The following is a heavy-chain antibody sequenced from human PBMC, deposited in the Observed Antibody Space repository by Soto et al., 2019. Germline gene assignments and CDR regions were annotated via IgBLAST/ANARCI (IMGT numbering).Heavy chain of an antibody. V-gene: IGHV1-8*01. J-gene: IGHJ4*02. CDR3: ARGGYDFWSSYLTYYFDY. Sequence: QVPLVQSGAEVKKPGASVKVSCKASGYTFTSYDINWVRQATGQGLEWMGWMNPNSGNTGYAQKFQGRVTMTRNTSISTAYMELSSLRSEDTAVYYCARGGYDFWSSYLTYYFDYWGQGTLVTVSS. CDR2: MNPNSGNT. D-gene: IGHD3-3*01. CDR1: GYTFTSYD.